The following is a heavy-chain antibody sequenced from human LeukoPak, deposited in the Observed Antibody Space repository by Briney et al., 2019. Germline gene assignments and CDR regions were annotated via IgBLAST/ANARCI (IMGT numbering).Heavy chain of an antibody. CDR1: GFTVSSNY. D-gene: IGHD4/OR15-4a*01. Sequence: GGSLRLSCAASGFTVSSNYMSWVRQAPGKGLEWVSVIYCGGSTYYADSVKGRFTISGDNSKNTLYLQMNSLRAEDTAVYYCAREDYGGSFDYWGQGTLVTVSS. CDR2: IYCGGST. V-gene: IGHV3-53*01. J-gene: IGHJ4*02. CDR3: AREDYGGSFDY.